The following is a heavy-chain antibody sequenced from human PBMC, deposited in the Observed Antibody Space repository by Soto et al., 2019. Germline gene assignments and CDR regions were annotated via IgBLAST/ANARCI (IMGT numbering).Heavy chain of an antibody. Sequence: EVKLLESGGGLAQPGGSLRLSCVGSGFTFDSYAISWVRQAPGKGLQWISAISGNGAGTDCAHSVKGRFTISRDNSKNTVHLQMSSLRAEDTALYYCAKDTVGGYSFWSGYYSDGLDVWGQGTMVTVSS. CDR1: GFTFDSYA. V-gene: IGHV3-23*01. CDR2: ISGNGAGT. D-gene: IGHD3-3*01. J-gene: IGHJ3*01. CDR3: AKDTVGGYSFWSGYYSDGLDV.